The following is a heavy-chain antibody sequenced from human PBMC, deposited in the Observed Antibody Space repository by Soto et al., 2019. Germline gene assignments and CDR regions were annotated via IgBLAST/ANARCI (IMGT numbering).Heavy chain of an antibody. V-gene: IGHV4-34*01. D-gene: IGHD6-19*01. CDR3: ARTIAVAAHFDY. J-gene: IGHJ4*02. Sequence: SETLSLTCAVYGGSFSGYYWSWIRQPPGKGLEWIGEINHSGSTNYNPSLKSRVTISVDTSKNQLSLKLSSVTAADTAVYYCARTIAVAAHFDYWGQGTLVTVSS. CDR1: GGSFSGYY. CDR2: INHSGST.